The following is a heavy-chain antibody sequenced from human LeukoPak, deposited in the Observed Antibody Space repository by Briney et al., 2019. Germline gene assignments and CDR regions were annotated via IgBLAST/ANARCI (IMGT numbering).Heavy chain of an antibody. CDR1: GYRFTSFW. CDR3: ARQKASDSWFDP. Sequence: GESLKISCKGSGYRFTSFWIGWVRQMPGKGLEWMGIIYPGDSDTRYSPSFQGQVTISADKSISAAYLQWSSLKASDTAMYYCARQKASDSWFDPWGQGTLVTVSS. CDR2: IYPGDSDT. D-gene: IGHD3-22*01. J-gene: IGHJ5*02. V-gene: IGHV5-51*01.